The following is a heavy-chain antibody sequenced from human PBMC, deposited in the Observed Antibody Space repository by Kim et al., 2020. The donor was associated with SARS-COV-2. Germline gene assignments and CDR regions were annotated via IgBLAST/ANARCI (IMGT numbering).Heavy chain of an antibody. CDR3: ARPPIRGYSSSWEAFDI. Sequence: GESLKISCKGSGYSFTSYWIGWVRQMPGKGLEWMGIIYPGDSDTRYSPSFQGQVTISADKSISTAYLQWSSLKASDTAMYYCARPPIRGYSSSWEAFDIWGQATMVTVSS. D-gene: IGHD6-13*01. J-gene: IGHJ3*02. V-gene: IGHV5-51*01. CDR2: IYPGDSDT. CDR1: GYSFTSYW.